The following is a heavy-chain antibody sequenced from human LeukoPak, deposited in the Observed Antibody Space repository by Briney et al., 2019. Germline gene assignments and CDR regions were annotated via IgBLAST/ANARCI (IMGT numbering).Heavy chain of an antibody. CDR3: ANYRQSITAAGNSREFADY. Sequence: PGRSLRLSCEASGFTFSSYYMIWVRQSPGKGLGWFSVISVSGDWTYYADSVKGRFTISRDNSKNTLYLQMNSLRAEDTAVYYCANYRQSITAAGNSREFADYWGQGTLVTVSS. D-gene: IGHD6-13*01. CDR1: GFTFSSYY. J-gene: IGHJ4*02. V-gene: IGHV3-23*01. CDR2: ISVSGDWT.